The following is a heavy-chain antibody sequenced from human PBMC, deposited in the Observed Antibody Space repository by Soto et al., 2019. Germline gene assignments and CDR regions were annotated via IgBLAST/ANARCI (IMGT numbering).Heavy chain of an antibody. CDR3: AKEVIGGVGDY. J-gene: IGHJ4*02. CDR1: GFTFSSYA. Sequence: EVQLLESGGGLVQPGGSLRLSCAASGFTFSSYAMSWVRQAPGKGLEWVSAISSSGRNTYYADSVKGRFTISRDNYKNTLYLQMNSLRAEDTAIFYCAKEVIGGVGDYWGQGALVTVSS. D-gene: IGHD3-16*01. CDR2: ISSSGRNT. V-gene: IGHV3-23*01.